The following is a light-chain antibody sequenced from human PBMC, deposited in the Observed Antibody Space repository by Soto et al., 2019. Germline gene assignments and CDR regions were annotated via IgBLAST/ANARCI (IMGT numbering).Light chain of an antibody. CDR2: DVS. CDR1: SSDVGGYNY. J-gene: IGLJ2*01. Sequence: QSALTQPASVSGSTRQSITISCTRTSSDVGGYNYVSWYQQHPGKAPKLMIYDVSNRPSGVSNRFSGSKSGNTASLTISGLQAEDEADYYCSSYTSSSPVVFGGGTKLTVL. V-gene: IGLV2-14*01. CDR3: SSYTSSSPVV.